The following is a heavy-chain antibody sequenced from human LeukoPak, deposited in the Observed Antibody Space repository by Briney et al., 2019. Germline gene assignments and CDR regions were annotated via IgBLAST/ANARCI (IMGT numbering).Heavy chain of an antibody. J-gene: IGHJ6*03. CDR1: GGTFSSYA. Sequence: SVTVSCKASGGTFSSYAISWVRQAPGQGLEWMGGIIPIFGTANYAQKFQGRVTITTDESTSTAYMELSSLRSEDTAAYYCARVSIGDIVVVPAAQAYYYYYMDVWGKGTTVTVSS. CDR3: ARVSIGDIVVVPAAQAYYYYYMDV. V-gene: IGHV1-69*05. D-gene: IGHD2-2*01. CDR2: IIPIFGTA.